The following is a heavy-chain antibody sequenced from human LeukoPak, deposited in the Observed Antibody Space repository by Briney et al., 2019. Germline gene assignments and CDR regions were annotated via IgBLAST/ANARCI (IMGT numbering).Heavy chain of an antibody. J-gene: IGHJ6*02. V-gene: IGHV4-30-4*01. D-gene: IGHD2-2*01. CDR1: GGSISSGDYY. CDR2: IYYSGST. Sequence: SETLSLTCTVSGGSISSGDYYWSWIRQPPGKGLEWIVYIYYSGSTYYNPSLKSRVTISVDTSKNLFSLKLSSVTAADTAVYYCARVGLGYCSSTSCANYYGMDVWGQGTTVTVSS. CDR3: ARVGLGYCSSTSCANYYGMDV.